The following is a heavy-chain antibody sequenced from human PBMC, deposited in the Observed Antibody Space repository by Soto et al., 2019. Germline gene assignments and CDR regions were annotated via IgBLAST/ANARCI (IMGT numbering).Heavy chain of an antibody. V-gene: IGHV1-18*01. D-gene: IGHD5-12*01. CDR1: GYTFTSYG. J-gene: IGHJ4*02. CDR3: ARVRRHSGYDFKGPYDY. CDR2: ISAYNGNT. Sequence: ASVKVSCKASGYTFTSYGISWVRQAPGQGLEWMGWISAYNGNTNYAQKLQGRVTMTTDTSTSTAYMELRSLRSDDTAVYYCARVRRHSGYDFKGPYDYWGQGTLVTVSS.